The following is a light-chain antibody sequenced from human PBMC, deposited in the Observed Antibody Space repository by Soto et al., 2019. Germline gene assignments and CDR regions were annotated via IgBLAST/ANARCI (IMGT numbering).Light chain of an antibody. V-gene: IGLV1-40*01. Sequence: QSVLTQPPSVSGAPGQRVTISCTGSSSNIGAGYHVHWYQQLPGTAPKLLIYDNSNRPSGVPDRFSGSKSGTSASLAITGLQAVDEADYYCQSYDNSLSGSKLFGGGTKLTVL. CDR1: SSNIGAGYH. CDR3: QSYDNSLSGSKL. J-gene: IGLJ2*01. CDR2: DNS.